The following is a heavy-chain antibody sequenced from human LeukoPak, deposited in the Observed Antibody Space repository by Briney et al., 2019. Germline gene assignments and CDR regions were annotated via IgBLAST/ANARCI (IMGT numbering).Heavy chain of an antibody. CDR3: AKEHSGSYPDPNRENWFDP. CDR1: GFTFSNYA. CDR2: ISGSGATT. Sequence: GGSLRLSCAASGFTFSNYAMTWVRQAPGMGLDWVAGISGSGATTNYADSVKGRFIISRDNSQSTLYLEMNGLRAEDTAVYYCAKEHSGSYPDPNRENWFDPWGQGTLVTVSS. D-gene: IGHD3-10*01. J-gene: IGHJ5*02. V-gene: IGHV3-23*01.